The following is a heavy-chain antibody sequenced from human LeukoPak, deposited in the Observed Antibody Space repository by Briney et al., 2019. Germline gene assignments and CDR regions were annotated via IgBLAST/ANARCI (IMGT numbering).Heavy chain of an antibody. CDR2: ISSGGGAT. V-gene: IGHV3-23*01. CDR3: AKDGSSSPYFFDY. Sequence: PGGSLRLSCAASGFTFSSYAMAWVRQAPGKGLDWVSGISSGGGATYYANSVKGRFTIFRDNSKNTLYLQMNSLRGEDTAVYYCAKDGSSSPYFFDYWGRGTLVTVSS. D-gene: IGHD6-6*01. CDR1: GFTFSSYA. J-gene: IGHJ4*02.